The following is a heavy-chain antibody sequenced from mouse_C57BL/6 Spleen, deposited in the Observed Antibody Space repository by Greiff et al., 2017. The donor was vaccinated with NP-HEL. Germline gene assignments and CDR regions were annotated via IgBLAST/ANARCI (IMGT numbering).Heavy chain of an antibody. J-gene: IGHJ4*01. CDR3: ARSIYYGNYAYAMGY. CDR1: GYTFTSYW. D-gene: IGHD2-1*01. V-gene: IGHV1-55*01. Sequence: QVQLQQPGAELVKPGASVKMSCKASGYTFTSYWITWVKQRPGQGLEWIGDIYPGSGSTNYNEKFKSKATLTVDTSSSTAYMQLSSLTSEDSAVYYCARSIYYGNYAYAMGYWGQGTSVTVSS. CDR2: IYPGSGST.